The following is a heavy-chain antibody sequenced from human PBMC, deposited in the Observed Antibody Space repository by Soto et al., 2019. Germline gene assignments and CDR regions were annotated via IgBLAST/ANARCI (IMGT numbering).Heavy chain of an antibody. V-gene: IGHV3-21*06. CDR3: ARESEDLTSNFDY. CDR1: GFTFTRYS. J-gene: IGHJ4*02. Sequence: GSVRLSCATSGFTFTRYSMNWVRQAPGKGLEWVSSISSTTNYIYYGDSMKGRFTISRDNAKNSLYLEMNSLRAEDTAVYYCARESEDLTSNFDYWGQGTLVTVSS. CDR2: ISSTTNYI.